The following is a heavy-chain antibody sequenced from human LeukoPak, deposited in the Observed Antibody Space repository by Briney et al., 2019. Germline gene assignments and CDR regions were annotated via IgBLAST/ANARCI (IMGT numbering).Heavy chain of an antibody. D-gene: IGHD6-13*01. CDR1: GFTFGSYA. CDR3: ARGRGAEPYFLDAFDI. J-gene: IGHJ3*02. Sequence: GGSLRLSCAASGFTFGSYAMYWVRQAPGKGLEWVSGIFGSGGSAHYADSVKGRFTISRDNAKNSLYLQMNSLRAEDTAVYYCARGRGAEPYFLDAFDIWGQGTMVTVSS. V-gene: IGHV3-23*01. CDR2: IFGSGGSA.